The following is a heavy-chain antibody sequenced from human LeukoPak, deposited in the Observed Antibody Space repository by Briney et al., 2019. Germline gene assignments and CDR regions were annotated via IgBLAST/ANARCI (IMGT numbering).Heavy chain of an antibody. J-gene: IGHJ5*02. CDR2: INSSGGST. CDR3: ARSWWGTDRLLYENWFNP. CDR1: GYTFTSYY. V-gene: IGHV1-46*01. Sequence: ASVKVSCKTSGYTFTSYYMHWVRQAPGQGLEWMGIINSSGGSTTYAQRFQGRVTMTRDTSTSTVYMGLSSLRSEDTAVYYCARSWWGTDRLLYENWFNPWGQGTLVTVSS. D-gene: IGHD3/OR15-3a*01.